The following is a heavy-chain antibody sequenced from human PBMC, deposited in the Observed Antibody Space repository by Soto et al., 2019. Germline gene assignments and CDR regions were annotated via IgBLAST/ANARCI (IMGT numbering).Heavy chain of an antibody. J-gene: IGHJ4*02. CDR1: GYTFTNYG. CDR3: ARQLDILTGYYY. V-gene: IGHV5-51*01. Sequence: PGESQRISCKGSGYTFTNYGGAWVRQMPGKGLEWMGIIYPTDSDTRYSPSFQGQVTISADKSITTAYLQWSSLKASDTAMYYCARQLDILTGYYYWGQGTLVTVSS. D-gene: IGHD3-9*01. CDR2: IYPTDSDT.